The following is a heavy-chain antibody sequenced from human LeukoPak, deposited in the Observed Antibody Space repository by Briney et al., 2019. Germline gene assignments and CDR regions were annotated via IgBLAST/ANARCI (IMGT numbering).Heavy chain of an antibody. CDR1: GFTFSSYG. V-gene: IGHV3-48*01. J-gene: IGHJ4*02. CDR3: AKGSAAGRPYYFDY. CDR2: ISNSGTTI. D-gene: IGHD6-25*01. Sequence: GGSLRLSCAASGFTFSSYGMNWVRQAPGRGLEWVSYISNSGTTIYYADSVKGRFTISKDSSSTILYLQMNSLRAEDAAVYFCAKGSAAGRPYYFDYWGQGTLVTVSP.